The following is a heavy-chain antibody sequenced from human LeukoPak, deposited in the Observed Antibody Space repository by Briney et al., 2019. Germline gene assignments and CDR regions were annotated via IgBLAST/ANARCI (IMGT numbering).Heavy chain of an antibody. J-gene: IGHJ3*02. CDR1: GFTFSSYA. D-gene: IGHD1-26*01. CDR3: AKDVESEWELPKNDAFDI. Sequence: GGSLRLSCAASGFTFSSYAMSWVRQAPGKGLEWVSAISGSGGSTYYADSVKGRFTISRDNSKNTLYLQMNSLRAEDTAVYYCAKDVESEWELPKNDAFDIWGQGTMVTVSS. CDR2: ISGSGGST. V-gene: IGHV3-23*01.